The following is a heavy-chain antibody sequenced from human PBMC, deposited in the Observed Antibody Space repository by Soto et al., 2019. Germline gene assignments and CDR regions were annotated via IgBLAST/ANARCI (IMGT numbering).Heavy chain of an antibody. Sequence: QVQLQESGPGLVKPSETLSLTCTVSGDFISSYYWSWIRQPPGKGLEWIGYVYYSGSTNYNPPLKSRVTISVDTSKKQFSLKLRSVTAADTAVYFCARGKSGYYPYFDNWGQGTLVTVSS. CDR3: ARGKSGYYPYFDN. CDR1: GDFISSYY. CDR2: VYYSGST. J-gene: IGHJ4*02. V-gene: IGHV4-59*01. D-gene: IGHD3-22*01.